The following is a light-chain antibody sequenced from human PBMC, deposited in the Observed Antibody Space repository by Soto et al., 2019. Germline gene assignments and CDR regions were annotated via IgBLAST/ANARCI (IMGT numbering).Light chain of an antibody. Sequence: EIVMTQSPATLSVSPGERATLSCRASQNIFNRVGWYQQKPCQAPRLLIYGASTRATAVPARFSGSGSGTEFTLTISSLQSEDFAVYYCQQYNRWSSITFGQGTRLEIK. J-gene: IGKJ5*01. V-gene: IGKV3-15*01. CDR2: GAS. CDR1: QNIFNR. CDR3: QQYNRWSSIT.